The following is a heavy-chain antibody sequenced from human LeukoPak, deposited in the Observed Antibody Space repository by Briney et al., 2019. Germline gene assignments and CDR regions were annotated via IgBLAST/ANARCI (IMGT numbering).Heavy chain of an antibody. J-gene: IGHJ5*02. Sequence: SQTLSLTCTVSGGSISSGGYYWSWIRQHPGKDLEWIGYIYYSGSTYYNPSLKSRVTISVDTSKNQFSLKLSSVTAADTAVYYCARVGGPNVLRFLRASWFDPWGQGTLVTVSS. CDR3: ARVGGPNVLRFLRASWFDP. V-gene: IGHV4-31*03. CDR2: IYYSGST. CDR1: GGSISSGGYY. D-gene: IGHD3-3*01.